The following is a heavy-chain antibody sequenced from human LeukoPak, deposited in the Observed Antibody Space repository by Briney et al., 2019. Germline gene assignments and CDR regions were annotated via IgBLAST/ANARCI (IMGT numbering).Heavy chain of an antibody. CDR1: GYTFTGYY. J-gene: IGHJ5*02. CDR2: INPNSGGT. CDR3: ARSDASSWFDP. Sequence: ASVKVSCKASGYTFTGYYMHWVRQAPGRGLEWMGWINPNSGGTNYAQKFQGWVTMTRDTSISTAYMELSRLRSDDTAVYYCARSDASSWFDPWGQGTLVTVSS. D-gene: IGHD2/OR15-2a*01. V-gene: IGHV1-2*04.